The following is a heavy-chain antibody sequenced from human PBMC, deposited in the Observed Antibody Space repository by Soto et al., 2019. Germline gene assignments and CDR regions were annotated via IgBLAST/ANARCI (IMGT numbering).Heavy chain of an antibody. V-gene: IGHV3-48*01. CDR1: GFAFSDYS. D-gene: IGHD3-16*02. CDR2: IKNSSSTI. CDR3: ARTYHDYVWGTYPLDS. J-gene: IGHJ4*02. Sequence: EVQLKESGGGLVRPGGSLRLSCAASGFAFSDYSMNWVRQSPGKGLEWLSYIKNSSSTIYYADSVKGRFTISRDNAKNLVFLHMASLRAEDTALYYCARTYHDYVWGTYPLDSGGPGTLVTVSS.